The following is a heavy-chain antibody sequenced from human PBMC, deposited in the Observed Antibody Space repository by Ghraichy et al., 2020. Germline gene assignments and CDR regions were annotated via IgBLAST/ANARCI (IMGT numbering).Heavy chain of an antibody. CDR2: ISYSGST. D-gene: IGHD5-18*01. Sequence: SETLSLTCTVSGGSITNYKWSWIRQPPGKGLEYIGYISYSGSTNYNPSLKSRVSISVDTSRSQFSLRLSSVTAADTAVYYCARVQVRGVTASIAYFDHWGQGTLVTVSS. J-gene: IGHJ4*02. CDR1: GGSITNYK. CDR3: ARVQVRGVTASIAYFDH. V-gene: IGHV4-59*01.